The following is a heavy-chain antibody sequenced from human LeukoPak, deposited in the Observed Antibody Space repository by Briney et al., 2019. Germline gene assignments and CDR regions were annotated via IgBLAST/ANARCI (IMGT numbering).Heavy chain of an antibody. CDR2: IYYSGST. D-gene: IGHD6-19*01. CDR3: ARIVDSSGWYYFDY. J-gene: IGHJ4*02. V-gene: IGHV4-39*07. CDR1: GGSISSSSYY. Sequence: PSETLSLTCTVSGGSISSSSYYWGWIRQPPGKGLEWIGSIYYSGSTYYNPSLKSRVTISVDTSKNQFSLKLSSVTAADTAVYYCARIVDSSGWYYFDYWGQGTLVTVSS.